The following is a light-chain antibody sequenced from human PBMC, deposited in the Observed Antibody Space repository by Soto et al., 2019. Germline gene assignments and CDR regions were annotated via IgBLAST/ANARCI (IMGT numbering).Light chain of an antibody. CDR3: QHYNNWPRT. J-gene: IGKJ1*01. Sequence: EIVMTQSPATLSASPGERATLSCRASQSVSSNLAWYQQKPGQAPRLLIYGASTRATGIPARFSGSGSGTEFTLTISSLQSEDFAVYYCQHYNNWPRTFGQGTKVELK. CDR1: QSVSSN. CDR2: GAS. V-gene: IGKV3-15*01.